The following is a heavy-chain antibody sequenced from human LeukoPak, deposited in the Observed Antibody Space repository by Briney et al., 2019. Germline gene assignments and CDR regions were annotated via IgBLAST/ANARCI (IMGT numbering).Heavy chain of an antibody. D-gene: IGHD3-10*01. J-gene: IGHJ6*02. CDR2: IYTSGST. CDR3: ARERWSGEFSYYSCMDV. CDR1: GGSISSYY. V-gene: IGHV4-4*07. Sequence: SETLSLTCTVSGGSISSYYWSWLRQPAGKGLEWIGRIYTSGSTNYNPSLKSRVTMAIDTAKNQFSQKPTSVTGADTAVYYRARERWSGEFSYYSCMDVGGQATTLT.